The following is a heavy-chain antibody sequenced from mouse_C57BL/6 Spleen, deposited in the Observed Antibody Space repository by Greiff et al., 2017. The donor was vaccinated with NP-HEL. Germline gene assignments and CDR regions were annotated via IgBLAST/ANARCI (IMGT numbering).Heavy chain of an antibody. CDR3: ARKGRGDGFAY. V-gene: IGHV1-59*01. CDR1: GYTFTSYW. CDR2: IDPSDSYT. J-gene: IGHJ3*01. D-gene: IGHD3-3*01. Sequence: QVHVKQSGAELVRPGTSVKLSCKASGYTFTSYWMHWVKQRPGQGLEWIGVIDPSDSYTNYNQKFKGKATLTVDTSSSTAYMQLSSLTSEDSAVYYCARKGRGDGFAYWGQGTLVTVSA.